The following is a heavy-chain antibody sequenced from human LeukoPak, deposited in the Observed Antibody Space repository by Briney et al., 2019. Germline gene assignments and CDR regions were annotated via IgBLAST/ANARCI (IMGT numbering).Heavy chain of an antibody. CDR3: TRRDGYNYGAFDY. Sequence: SETLSLTCAVYGGSFSGYYWSWIRQPPGKGLEWIGEINHSGSTNYNPSLKSRVTISVDTSKNQFSLKLSSVTAADTAVYYCTRRDGYNYGAFDYWGQGTLVTVSS. V-gene: IGHV4-34*01. CDR1: GGSFSGYY. J-gene: IGHJ4*02. CDR2: INHSGST. D-gene: IGHD5-24*01.